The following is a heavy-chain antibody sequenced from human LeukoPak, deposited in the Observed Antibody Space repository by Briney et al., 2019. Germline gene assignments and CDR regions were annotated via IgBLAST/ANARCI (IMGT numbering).Heavy chain of an antibody. D-gene: IGHD5-12*01. CDR2: MNPNSGNT. J-gene: IGHJ5*02. Sequence: ASVKVSCKASGYTFTSYDINWVRQATGQGLEWMGWMNPNSGNTGYAQKFQGRVTITRNTSISTAYMELSRLRTDDTAVYYCAREGGYDPARFDPWGQGTLVTVSS. CDR3: AREGGYDPARFDP. V-gene: IGHV1-8*03. CDR1: GYTFTSYD.